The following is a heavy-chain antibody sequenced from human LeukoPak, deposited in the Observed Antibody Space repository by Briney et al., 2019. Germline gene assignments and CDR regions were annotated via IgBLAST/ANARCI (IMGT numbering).Heavy chain of an antibody. D-gene: IGHD2-2*01. CDR2: ISSSSSYT. CDR1: GFTLSDYY. V-gene: IGHV3-11*05. Sequence: GGSLRLSCAASGFTLSDYYMSWIRQAPGKGLEWVSHISSSSSYTKDGDSVKGRFTFSRDNAKNSLYLQMNSLRAEDTAVYYCARVILPAAIDCWGQGTLVIVSS. J-gene: IGHJ4*02. CDR3: ARVILPAAIDC.